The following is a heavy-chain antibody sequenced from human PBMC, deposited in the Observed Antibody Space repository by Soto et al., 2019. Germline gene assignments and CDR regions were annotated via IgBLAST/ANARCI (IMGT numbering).Heavy chain of an antibody. V-gene: IGHV4-31*03. Sequence: QVQLQESGPGLVKPSQTLSLTCTVSGGSISSGGYYWSWIRQHPGKGLEWIGYIYYSGSTYYNPALKSRVTISVDTSKNQSSLKLSSVTAADTAVYYCARGDYDFWSGFDYWGQGTLVTVSS. CDR3: ARGDYDFWSGFDY. CDR1: GGSISSGGYY. CDR2: IYYSGST. J-gene: IGHJ4*02. D-gene: IGHD3-3*01.